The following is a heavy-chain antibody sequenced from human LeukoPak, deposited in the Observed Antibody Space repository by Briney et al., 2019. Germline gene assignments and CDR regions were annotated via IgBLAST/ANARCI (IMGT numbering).Heavy chain of an antibody. D-gene: IGHD6-19*01. CDR3: AKAAVADRYYYYGIDV. V-gene: IGHV3-30*04. J-gene: IGHJ6*02. CDR2: ISYDESNK. Sequence: GGSLRLSCAASGFTFSSYAMHWVRQAPGKGLEWVAVISYDESNKDYADSVKGRFTISRDNSKNTVYLQMNSLRTEDTAVYYCAKAAVADRYYYYGIDVWGQGTTVTVSS. CDR1: GFTFSSYA.